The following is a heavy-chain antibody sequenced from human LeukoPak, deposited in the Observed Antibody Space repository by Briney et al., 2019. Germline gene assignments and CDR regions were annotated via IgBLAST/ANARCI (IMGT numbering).Heavy chain of an antibody. J-gene: IGHJ1*01. CDR3: ARGGITMIVVAQRDQQYFQH. CDR2: IYYSGST. D-gene: IGHD3-22*01. Sequence: SETLSLTCTVSGGSISSYYWSWIRQPPGKGLEWIGYIYYSGSTNYNPSLKSRVTISVDTSKNQFSLKLSSVTAADTAVYYCARGGITMIVVAQRDQQYFQHWGQGTLVTVSS. V-gene: IGHV4-59*01. CDR1: GGSISSYY.